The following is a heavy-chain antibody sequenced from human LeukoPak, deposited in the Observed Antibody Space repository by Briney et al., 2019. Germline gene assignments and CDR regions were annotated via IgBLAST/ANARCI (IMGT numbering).Heavy chain of an antibody. CDR1: GFTFSSYA. CDR2: ISYDGSNK. CDR3: AEAYYDILTGLRH. J-gene: IGHJ4*02. Sequence: GGSLRLSCAASGFTFSSYAMHWVRQAPGKGLEWVAVISYDGSNKYYADSVKGRFTISRDKSKNTLYLQMNSLRAEDTAVYYCAEAYYDILTGLRHWGQGTLVTVSS. D-gene: IGHD3-9*01. V-gene: IGHV3-30*04.